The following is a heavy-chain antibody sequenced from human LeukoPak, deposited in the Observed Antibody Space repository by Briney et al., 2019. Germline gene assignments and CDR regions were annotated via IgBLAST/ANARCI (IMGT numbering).Heavy chain of an antibody. D-gene: IGHD4-23*01. CDR1: GFTFSTYG. V-gene: IGHV3-23*01. CDR3: AKRSDYGGDWKYFDY. CDR2: ISAGGGTT. J-gene: IGHJ4*02. Sequence: GGSLRLSCAASGFTFSTYGMNWVSQAPGKGLEWVSVISAGGGTTYYADSVKGRFTISRDNSKNTLYLQMNSLRAEETAVYYCAKRSDYGGDWKYFDYWGQGTPVTVSS.